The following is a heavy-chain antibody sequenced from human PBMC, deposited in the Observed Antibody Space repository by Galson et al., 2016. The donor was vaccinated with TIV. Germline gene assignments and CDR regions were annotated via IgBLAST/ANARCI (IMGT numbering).Heavy chain of an antibody. D-gene: IGHD1-7*01. Sequence: CAISGDSVSGNTAAWNWVRQSPSRGLEWLGRTYYTSKWNTDYAVSVKGRIIIRPDTSMNQLSLQLSSVIPEDTAVYYCSRGNWNYGMGGAMDVWGRGTTVTVSS. CDR2: TYYTSKWNT. CDR1: GDSVSGNTAA. V-gene: IGHV6-1*01. J-gene: IGHJ6*02. CDR3: SRGNWNYGMGGAMDV.